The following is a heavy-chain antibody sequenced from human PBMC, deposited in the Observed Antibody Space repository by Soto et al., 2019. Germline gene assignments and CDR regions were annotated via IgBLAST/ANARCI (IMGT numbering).Heavy chain of an antibody. Sequence: QVQLQESGPRLVEASQTLSLTCTVSNASITSSGYYWSWVRQPPGKRLEWMCYIYHSGSTFYSPSLQGRLTMSVDTSKNQFSLTLRSVTAADTAVYHCARMSGTFYVPDYWGQGTLVTVSS. CDR2: IYHSGST. D-gene: IGHD1-26*01. CDR1: NASITSSGYY. CDR3: ARMSGTFYVPDY. V-gene: IGHV4-31*03. J-gene: IGHJ4*02.